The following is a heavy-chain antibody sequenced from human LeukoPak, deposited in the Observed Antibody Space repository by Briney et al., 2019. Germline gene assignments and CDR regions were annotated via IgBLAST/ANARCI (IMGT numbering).Heavy chain of an antibody. CDR3: ANYNGWLPHNY. CDR2: ISVSGGTT. V-gene: IGHV3-23*01. J-gene: IGHJ4*02. CDR1: GFTFSTYA. Sequence: GGSLRLSCEASGFTFSTYAMSWVRQAPGKGLEWVSGISVSGGTTYYADSVKGRFTISRDDSKNTLYLQMNSLRAEDTAVHYCANYNGWLPHNYWGQGTLVTVSS. D-gene: IGHD3-9*01.